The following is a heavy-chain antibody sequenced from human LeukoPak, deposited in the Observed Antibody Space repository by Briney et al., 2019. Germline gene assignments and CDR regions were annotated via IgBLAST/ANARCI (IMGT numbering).Heavy chain of an antibody. Sequence: GASVKVSCKASGYTFTGYYMHWVRQAPGQGLEWMGWVHPISGDTNYAQRFRGRVTMTRDTSITTAYMDLSRLASDDTAVYYCATVRTSGNFPYYLDYWGQGTMVTVSS. D-gene: IGHD1-1*01. V-gene: IGHV1-2*02. CDR1: GYTFTGYY. CDR3: ATVRTSGNFPYYLDY. CDR2: VHPISGDT. J-gene: IGHJ4*02.